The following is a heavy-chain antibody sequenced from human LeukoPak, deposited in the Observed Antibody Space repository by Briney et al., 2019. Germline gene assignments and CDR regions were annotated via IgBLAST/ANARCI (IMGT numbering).Heavy chain of an antibody. CDR2: IYYTGST. J-gene: IGHJ6*03. V-gene: IGHV4-59*12. Sequence: SETLSLTCTVSSGSISRYYWSWIRQPPGKGLDWIGYIYYTGSTYYNPSLKSRVTISVDTSKNQFSLKLSSVTAADTAVYYCARCYYYGSGSYYNKKNYYYYYYMDVWGKGTTVTTSS. D-gene: IGHD3-10*01. CDR3: ARCYYYGSGSYYNKKNYYYYYYMDV. CDR1: SGSISRYY.